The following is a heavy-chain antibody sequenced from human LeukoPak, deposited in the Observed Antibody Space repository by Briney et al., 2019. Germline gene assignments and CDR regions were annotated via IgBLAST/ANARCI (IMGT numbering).Heavy chain of an antibody. V-gene: IGHV4-39*07. CDR3: ARVLNGYCSGGSCSRYKRISGWFDP. Sequence: SETLSLTCTVSGGSISSRSYYWSWIRQPPGKGLEWIGEINHSGSTNYNPSLKSRVTISVDTSKNQSSLKMSSVTAADTAVYYCARVLNGYCSGGSCSRYKRISGWFDPWGQGTLGTVSS. CDR2: INHSGST. CDR1: GGSISSRSYY. J-gene: IGHJ5*02. D-gene: IGHD2-15*01.